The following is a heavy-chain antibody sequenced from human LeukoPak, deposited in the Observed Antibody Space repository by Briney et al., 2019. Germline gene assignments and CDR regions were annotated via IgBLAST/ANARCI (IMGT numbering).Heavy chain of an antibody. J-gene: IGHJ4*02. Sequence: SETLSLTCTVSGGSISSNYWSWLRQPPGKGLEWIGYIYYSGSTNYNPSLKSRVTISVDTSKNQFSLKLSSVTAADTAVYYCARFSPGAAAGSFDYWGQGTLVTVSS. D-gene: IGHD6-13*01. CDR1: GGSISSNY. CDR2: IYYSGST. CDR3: ARFSPGAAAGSFDY. V-gene: IGHV4-59*01.